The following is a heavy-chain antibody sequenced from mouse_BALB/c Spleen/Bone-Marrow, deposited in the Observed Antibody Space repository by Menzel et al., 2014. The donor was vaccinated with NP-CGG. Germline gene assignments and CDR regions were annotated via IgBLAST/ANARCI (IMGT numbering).Heavy chain of an antibody. CDR2: ISSGSSTI. J-gene: IGHJ4*01. D-gene: IGHD2-1*01. Sequence: EVQRVESGGGLVQPGRSRKLSCAASGFTFSSFGMHWVRQSPEKGLEWVAYISSGSSTIYYADTVKGRFPISRDNPKNTLSLQMTSLRSEDTAMYYCARGRGAYGNIRRGYAMDYWGQGTSGIVSS. CDR1: GFTFSSFG. V-gene: IGHV5-17*02. CDR3: ARGRGAYGNIRRGYAMDY.